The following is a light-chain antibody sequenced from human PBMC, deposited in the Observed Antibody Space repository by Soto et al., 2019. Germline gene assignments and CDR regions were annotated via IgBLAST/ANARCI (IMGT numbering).Light chain of an antibody. Sequence: QSALTQPPSASGSPGQSVTIPCTGTSSDVGGYNSVSWYQQHPGKVPKLMIYEVSKRPSGVPDRFSGSKSGNTASLTVSGLQAEGEADYYCSSYAGSNNLVFGGGTKLTVL. V-gene: IGLV2-8*01. CDR1: SSDVGGYNS. CDR3: SSYAGSNNLV. CDR2: EVS. J-gene: IGLJ2*01.